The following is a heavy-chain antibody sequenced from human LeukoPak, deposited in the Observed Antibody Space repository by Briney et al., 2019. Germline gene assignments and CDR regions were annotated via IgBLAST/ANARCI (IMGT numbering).Heavy chain of an antibody. CDR3: AREPTLGRSGRYYYYYMDV. D-gene: IGHD6-19*01. CDR1: GFTFSGYG. V-gene: IGHV3-48*01. CDR2: IISSSSTT. J-gene: IGHJ6*03. Sequence: GGPLRFSGAVSGFTFSGYGMSWFGKAPGKGRRGVAYIISSSSTTYSAHSLKGRLTLSRDKAKNSPYLQMNSLRGEDTAVYYCAREPTLGRSGRYYYYYMDVWGKGTTVTVSS.